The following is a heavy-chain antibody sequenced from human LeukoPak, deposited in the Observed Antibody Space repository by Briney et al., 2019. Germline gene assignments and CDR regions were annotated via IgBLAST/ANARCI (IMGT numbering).Heavy chain of an antibody. J-gene: IGHJ4*02. Sequence: GEAPKIFCYGSVYSFTSYWNGWVRQMPGKGPEGMGVIYPGGSQTRYSPSFQGQVTISADKSISPAYLQWSSLKASDIAMYYCARPGGSYGKDYFDYWGQGTLVTVSS. CDR3: ARPGGSYGKDYFDY. CDR2: IYPGGSQT. D-gene: IGHD1-26*01. CDR1: VYSFTSYW. V-gene: IGHV5-51*01.